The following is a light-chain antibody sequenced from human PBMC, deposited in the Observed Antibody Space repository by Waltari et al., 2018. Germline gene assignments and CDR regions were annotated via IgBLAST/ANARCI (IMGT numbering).Light chain of an antibody. CDR2: KAS. CDR3: QQYNSYPYT. J-gene: IGKJ2*01. CDR1: QSISSW. V-gene: IGKV1-5*03. Sequence: DIQMTQSPSTLSASVGDRVTITCRASQSISSWLAWEQQKPGKAPKLLIYKASSLESGVPSSFSGSGSGTEFTLTISSLQPDDFATYYCQQYNSYPYTFGQGTKLEI.